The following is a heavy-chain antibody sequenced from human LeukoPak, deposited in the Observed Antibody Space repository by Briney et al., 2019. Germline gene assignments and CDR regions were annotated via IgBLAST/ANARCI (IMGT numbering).Heavy chain of an antibody. J-gene: IGHJ3*02. CDR1: GFIFSSYG. D-gene: IGHD2-15*01. CDR2: ISYDGGNI. Sequence: GGSLRLSCAASGFIFSSYGMHWVRQAPGKGLEWVAVISYDGGNISYTDSVKGRFTISRDNSKNTLYLQMNSLRAEDTAVYYCAKRGYCRGGTCFSHDAFDIWGQGTMVTVSS. CDR3: AKRGYCRGGTCFSHDAFDI. V-gene: IGHV3-30*18.